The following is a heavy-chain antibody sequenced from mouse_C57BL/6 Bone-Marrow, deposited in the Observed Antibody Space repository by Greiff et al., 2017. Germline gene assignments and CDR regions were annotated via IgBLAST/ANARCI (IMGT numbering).Heavy chain of an antibody. V-gene: IGHV1-81*01. J-gene: IGHJ3*01. CDR3: ARSRIYYGYDAWFAY. CDR2: IYPRSGNT. CDR1: GYTFTSYG. D-gene: IGHD2-2*01. Sequence: VMLVESGAELARPGASVKLSCKASGYTFTSYGISWVKQRTGQGLEWIGEIYPRSGNTYYTEKFKGKATLTADKSSSTAYMELRSLTSEDSAVYFCARSRIYYGYDAWFAYWGQGTLVTVSA.